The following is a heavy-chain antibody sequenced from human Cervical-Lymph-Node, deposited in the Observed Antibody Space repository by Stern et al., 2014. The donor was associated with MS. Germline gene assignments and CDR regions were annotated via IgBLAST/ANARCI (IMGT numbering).Heavy chain of an antibody. Sequence: VQLVESGGGLVQPGKSLRLSCAASGFTFSDYWMSWVRRAPGKGLAWVANIKGDGSEKHYLDSVKGRLTISRDNAKNSLYLHMDNLRVEDTAVYYCVRRATPYGVLMPLWFDPWGQGTLVTVSS. CDR2: IKGDGSEK. CDR1: GFTFSDYW. CDR3: VRRATPYGVLMPLWFDP. D-gene: IGHD2-15*01. J-gene: IGHJ5*02. V-gene: IGHV3-7*01.